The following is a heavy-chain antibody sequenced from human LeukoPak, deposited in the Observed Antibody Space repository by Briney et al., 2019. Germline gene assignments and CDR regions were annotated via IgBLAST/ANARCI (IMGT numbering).Heavy chain of an antibody. Sequence: GASVKVSCKASGYTFTSYGISWVRQAPGQGLEWMGWISAYNGNTNYAQKLQGRVTMTTDTSTSTAYMELRSLRSDDTAVYYCAQSPMVRGVIGAFDIWGQGTMVTVSS. CDR3: AQSPMVRGVIGAFDI. CDR1: GYTFTSYG. V-gene: IGHV1-18*01. CDR2: ISAYNGNT. D-gene: IGHD3-10*01. J-gene: IGHJ3*02.